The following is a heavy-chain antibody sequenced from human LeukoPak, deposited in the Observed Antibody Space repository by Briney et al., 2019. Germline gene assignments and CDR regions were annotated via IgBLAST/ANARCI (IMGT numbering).Heavy chain of an antibody. V-gene: IGHV4-39*01. Sequence: PSETLSLTCTVSGGSISSSSYYWGWIRQPPGKGLEWIGSIYYSGSTYYNPSLKSRVTISVDTSKNQFSLKLGSVTAADTAVYYCASGGPRGRKEWSKRGTLDYWGQGTLVTVSS. CDR3: ASGGPRGRKEWSKRGTLDY. D-gene: IGHD3-3*01. CDR2: IYYSGST. CDR1: GGSISSSSYY. J-gene: IGHJ4*02.